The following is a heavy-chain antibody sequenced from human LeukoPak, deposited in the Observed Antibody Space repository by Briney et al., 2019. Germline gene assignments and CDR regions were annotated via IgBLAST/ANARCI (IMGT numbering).Heavy chain of an antibody. CDR2: ISSTSDYK. J-gene: IGHJ4*02. CDR1: GFSFGDYS. V-gene: IGHV3-21*01. D-gene: IGHD6-13*01. Sequence: GGSLRLSCAASGFSFGDYSMNWVRQAPGKGLEWISSISSTSDYKYYADSVKGRFTISRDNAKNSLYLQMNSLRADDTALCYCASFSSRGYWGQGTLVTVSS. CDR3: ASFSSRGY.